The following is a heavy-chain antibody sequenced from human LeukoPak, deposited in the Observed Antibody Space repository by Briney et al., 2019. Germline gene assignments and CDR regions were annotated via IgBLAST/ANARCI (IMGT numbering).Heavy chain of an antibody. J-gene: IGHJ5*02. Sequence: TSETLSLTCTVSGGSISSYYWSWIRQPPGKGLEWIGYIYHSGSTYYNPSLKSRVTISVDRSKNQFSLKLSSVTAADTAVYYCARAYYGSGSPNNWFDPWGQGTLVTVPS. D-gene: IGHD3-10*01. CDR3: ARAYYGSGSPNNWFDP. V-gene: IGHV4-59*12. CDR1: GGSISSYY. CDR2: IYHSGST.